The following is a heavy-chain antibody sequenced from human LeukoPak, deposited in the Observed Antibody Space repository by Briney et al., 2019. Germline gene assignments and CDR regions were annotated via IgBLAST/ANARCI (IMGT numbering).Heavy chain of an antibody. V-gene: IGHV3-23*01. D-gene: IGHD2-8*02. J-gene: IGHJ4*02. CDR2: IFPSGGEI. Sequence: GGSLRLSCAASGFTFSTFAMIWVRQPPGKGLEWVSSIFPSGGEIHYADSVGGRFTISRDNSKSTLSLQMNSLRAEDTAIYYCATYRQVLLPFESWGQGTLVTVPS. CDR1: GFTFSTFA. CDR3: ATYRQVLLPFES.